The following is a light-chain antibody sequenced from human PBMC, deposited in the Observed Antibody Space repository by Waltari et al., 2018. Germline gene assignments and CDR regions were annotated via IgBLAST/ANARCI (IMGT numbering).Light chain of an antibody. CDR2: AAS. CDR1: HDISRC. V-gene: IGKV1-12*01. J-gene: IGKJ4*01. CDR3: QHTHSFPHS. Sequence: DIRMTQSPSSLSASVGDSVTITCRASHDISRCLAWYRQKPGKAPELLIYAASSLQSGVPSRFSGRGAGTDFSLIISDLHPEDFASYFCQHTHSFPHSFGGGTTLDI.